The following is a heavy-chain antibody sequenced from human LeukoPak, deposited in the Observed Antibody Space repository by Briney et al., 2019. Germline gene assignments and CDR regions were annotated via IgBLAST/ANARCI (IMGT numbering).Heavy chain of an antibody. D-gene: IGHD2-15*01. V-gene: IGHV3-21*01. J-gene: IGHJ2*01. CDR1: GFTFSSYS. CDR2: ISSSSSYI. Sequence: GGSLRLSCAASGFTFSSYSMNWVRQAPGKGLEWDSSISSSSSYIYYADSVKGRFTISRDNSKNTLYLQMNSLRAEDTAVYYCARSYGVVAATLKQGEDNWYFDLWGRGTLVTVSS. CDR3: ARSYGVVAATLKQGEDNWYFDL.